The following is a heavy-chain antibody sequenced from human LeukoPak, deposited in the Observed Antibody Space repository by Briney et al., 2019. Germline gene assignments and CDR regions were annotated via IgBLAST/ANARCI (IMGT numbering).Heavy chain of an antibody. CDR3: AKGDSSGWYQNWFDP. CDR1: GFTFDDYA. CDR2: ISWNSGSI. D-gene: IGHD6-19*01. J-gene: IGHJ5*02. Sequence: GGSLRLSCAASGFTFDDYAMHWVRQAPGKGLEWVSGISWNSGSIGYADSVKGRFTISRDNAKNSLYLQMNSLRAEDMALYYYAKGDSSGWYQNWFDPWGQGTLVTVSS. V-gene: IGHV3-9*03.